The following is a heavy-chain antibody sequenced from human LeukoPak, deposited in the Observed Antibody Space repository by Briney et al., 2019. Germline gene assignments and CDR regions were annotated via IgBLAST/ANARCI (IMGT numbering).Heavy chain of an antibody. J-gene: IGHJ5*02. Sequence: ASVKVSCKASGYTFTGYYMHWVRQAPGQGLEWMGWINPNSGGTNYAQKFQGRVTMTRDTSISTAHMELSRLRSDDTAEYYCARASKWLGKKSWFDPWGQGTLVTVSS. CDR1: GYTFTGYY. D-gene: IGHD6-19*01. CDR2: INPNSGGT. CDR3: ARASKWLGKKSWFDP. V-gene: IGHV1-2*02.